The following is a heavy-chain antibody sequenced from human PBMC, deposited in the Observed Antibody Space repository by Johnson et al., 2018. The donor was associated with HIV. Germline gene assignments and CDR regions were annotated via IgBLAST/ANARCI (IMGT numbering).Heavy chain of an antibody. CDR3: AREGPYSSRWGAFDI. J-gene: IGHJ3*02. CDR1: GFTFSSYW. CDR2: IKQDGSEK. D-gene: IGHD6-13*01. V-gene: IGHV3-7*01. Sequence: VQLVESGGGVVQHGRSLRLSCAASGFTFSSYWMSWVRQAPGKGLEWVANIKQDGSEKYYVDSVKGRFTISRDNAKNSLYLQMNSLRAEDTAVYYCAREGPYSSRWGAFDIWGQGTMVTVSS.